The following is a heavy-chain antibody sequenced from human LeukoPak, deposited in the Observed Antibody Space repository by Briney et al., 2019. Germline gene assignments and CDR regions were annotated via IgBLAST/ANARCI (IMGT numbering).Heavy chain of an antibody. D-gene: IGHD6-19*01. CDR1: GFTFSSYS. V-gene: IGHV3-48*01. Sequence: GGSLRLSCAASGFTFSSYSMNWVRQAPGKGLEWVSYIGGSSDTRYYADSVTGRFTISRDNAKNSLYLQMNSLRAEDTAVYYCARAPYTSGWYRGDNDYWGQGTLVTVSS. CDR3: ARAPYTSGWYRGDNDY. CDR2: IGGSSDTR. J-gene: IGHJ4*02.